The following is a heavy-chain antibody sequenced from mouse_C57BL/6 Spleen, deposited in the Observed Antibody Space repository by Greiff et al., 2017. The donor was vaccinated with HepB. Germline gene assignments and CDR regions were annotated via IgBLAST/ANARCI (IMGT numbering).Heavy chain of an antibody. CDR3: ARDNYYGSSPPWYFDV. D-gene: IGHD1-1*01. Sequence: EVKVVESGGGLVKPGGSLKLSCAASGFTFSSYAMSWVRQTPEKRLEWVATISDGGSYTYYPDNVKGRFTISRDNAKNNLYLQMSHLKSEDTAMYYCARDNYYGSSPPWYFDVWGTGTTVTVSS. J-gene: IGHJ1*03. CDR1: GFTFSSYA. V-gene: IGHV5-4*01. CDR2: ISDGGSYT.